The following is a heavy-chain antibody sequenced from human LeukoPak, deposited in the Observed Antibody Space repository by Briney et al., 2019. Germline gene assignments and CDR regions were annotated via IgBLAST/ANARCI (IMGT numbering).Heavy chain of an antibody. J-gene: IGHJ6*02. Sequence: GGSLRLSCAASGFTFSSYRMHWARQAPGKGLVWVSRIFGDGSNTIYADSVKGRFTISRDNSKNTLYLQMNSLRAEDTAVYYCAKPPAPYYYYGMDVWGQGTTVTVSS. CDR1: GFTFSSYR. CDR3: AKPPAPYYYYGMDV. CDR2: IFGDGSNT. D-gene: IGHD2-2*01. V-gene: IGHV3-74*01.